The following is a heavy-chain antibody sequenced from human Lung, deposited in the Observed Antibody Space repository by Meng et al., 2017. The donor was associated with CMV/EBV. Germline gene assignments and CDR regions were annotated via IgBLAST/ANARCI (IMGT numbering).Heavy chain of an antibody. CDR1: GSTFSSYA. V-gene: IGHV3-30-3*01. CDR3: ARDLVHGCNDIVVVPAARTGYYYSYDMDV. CDR2: ISYDGSNK. Sequence: GESLKISCAASGSTFSSYAMHWVRQAPDKGLEWVAVISYDGSNKYYAESVKGRFTISRDNFKNTLYLQMNSLRAEDAAVYYCARDLVHGCNDIVVVPAARTGYYYSYDMDVWGQGTTVTVSS. D-gene: IGHD2-2*01. J-gene: IGHJ6*02.